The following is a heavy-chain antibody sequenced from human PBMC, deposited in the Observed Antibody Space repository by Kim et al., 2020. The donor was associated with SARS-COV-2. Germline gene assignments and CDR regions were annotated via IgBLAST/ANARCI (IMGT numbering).Heavy chain of an antibody. Sequence: SETLSLTCTVSGGSISSSSYYWGWIRQPPGKGLEWIGSIYYSGSTYYNPSLKSRVTISVDTSKNQFSLKLSSVTAADTAVYYCARVPSFGSGSYLYYYGMDVWGQRTTVTVSS. CDR1: GGSISSSSYY. CDR2: IYYSGST. CDR3: ARVPSFGSGSYLYYYGMDV. V-gene: IGHV4-39*01. D-gene: IGHD3-10*01. J-gene: IGHJ6*02.